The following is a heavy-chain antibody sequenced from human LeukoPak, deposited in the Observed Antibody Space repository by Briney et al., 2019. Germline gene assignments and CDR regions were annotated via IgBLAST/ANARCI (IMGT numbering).Heavy chain of an antibody. J-gene: IGHJ5*02. CDR3: ARPGGSSGSGFDP. CDR2: IYYSGST. CDR1: GGSISSSSYY. V-gene: IGHV4-39*01. D-gene: IGHD6-25*01. Sequence: SETLSLTCTVSGGSISSSSYYWGWIRQPPGKALEWIGSIYYSGSTYYNPSLKSRVTISVDTSKKQFSLKMSSVPAADTAVYYCARPGGSSGSGFDPWGQGTLVTVSS.